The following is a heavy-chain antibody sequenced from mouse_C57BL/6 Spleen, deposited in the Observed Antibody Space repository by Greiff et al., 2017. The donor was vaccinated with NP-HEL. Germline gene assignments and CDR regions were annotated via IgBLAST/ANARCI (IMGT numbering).Heavy chain of an antibody. Sequence: QVQLKESGPGLVQPSQSLSITCTVSGFSLTSYGVHWVRQSPGKGLEWLGVIWRGGSTDYNAAFMSRLSITKDNSTSQGFFKIDSLQADDTAIYNCAKSSYSYDAWFAYWGQGTLVTVSA. J-gene: IGHJ3*01. CDR3: AKSSYSYDAWFAY. V-gene: IGHV2-5*01. CDR1: GFSLTSYG. D-gene: IGHD2-12*01. CDR2: IWRGGST.